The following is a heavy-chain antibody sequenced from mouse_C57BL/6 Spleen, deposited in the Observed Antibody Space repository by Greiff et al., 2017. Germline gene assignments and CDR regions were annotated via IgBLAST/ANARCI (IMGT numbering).Heavy chain of an antibody. V-gene: IGHV2-4*01. Sequence: QVQLQQPGPGLVQPSQSLSITCTVSGFSLTSYGVPWVRQPPGKGLEWLGVIWRGGSTDYNAAFISRLSISKDNSTSHVFFKMNSLQADDTAIYYCAKNFPGGYYFDDWGQGATLTVAS. J-gene: IGHJ2*01. CDR3: AKNFPGGYYFDD. CDR1: GFSLTSYG. CDR2: IWRGGST.